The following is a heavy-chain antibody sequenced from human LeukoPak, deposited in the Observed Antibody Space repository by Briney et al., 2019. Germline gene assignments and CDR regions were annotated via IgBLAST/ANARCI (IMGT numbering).Heavy chain of an antibody. V-gene: IGHV3-21*01. CDR1: GFNFRAYW. D-gene: IGHD3-3*01. CDR2: ISSSSSYI. CDR3: ARGLHYDFWSGYYTHFDY. Sequence: GGSLRLSCTTSGFNFRAYWMGWVRQAPGKGLEWVSSISSSSSYIYYADSVKGRFTISRDNAKNSLYLQMNSLRAEDTAVYYCARGLHYDFWSGYYTHFDYWGQGTLVTVSS. J-gene: IGHJ4*02.